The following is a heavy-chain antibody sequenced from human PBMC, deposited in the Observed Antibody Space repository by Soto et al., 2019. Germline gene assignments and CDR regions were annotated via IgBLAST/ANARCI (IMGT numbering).Heavy chain of an antibody. CDR3: AGKNNFDY. CDR1: GASMSDYY. Sequence: SXTLSLTCAVSGASMSDYYWNWIRQPPGRGLEWIGYIFHNGDTYSNPSLKSRVTMSLDTSKNHFSLNLSSVTAADTAVYYCAGKNNFDYWGQGALVTVSS. V-gene: IGHV4-59*01. CDR2: IFHNGDT. J-gene: IGHJ4*02.